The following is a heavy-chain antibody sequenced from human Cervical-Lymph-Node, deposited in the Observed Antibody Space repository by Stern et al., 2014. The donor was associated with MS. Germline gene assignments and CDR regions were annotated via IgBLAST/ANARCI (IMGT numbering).Heavy chain of an antibody. CDR3: ARQRYFDY. CDR2: LFPGGSDI. J-gene: IGHJ4*02. Sequence: VQLGQSGPEVKRPGESLKISCQASGYTFTSYWIGWVRQMPGKGLEWIAILFPGGSDIRYSPSFQGQVTISADKPSSPAYLQWNNLKASDTAIYYCARQRYFDYWGQGTLVTVSS. V-gene: IGHV5-51*01. CDR1: GYTFTSYW.